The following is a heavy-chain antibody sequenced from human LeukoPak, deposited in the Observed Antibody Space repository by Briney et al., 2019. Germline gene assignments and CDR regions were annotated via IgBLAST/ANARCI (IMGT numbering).Heavy chain of an antibody. CDR1: GYTLTSYY. V-gene: IGHV1-46*01. J-gene: IGHJ3*02. CDR3: ARGLDAFDI. Sequence: ASVTVSCTASGYTLTSYYMHWVRQAPGQGLEWMGIINTSGGSTSYAQKFQGRVTMTRDTSTSTVYMELRSLRSEDTAVYYCARGLDAFDIWGQGAMVTVSS. CDR2: INTSGGST.